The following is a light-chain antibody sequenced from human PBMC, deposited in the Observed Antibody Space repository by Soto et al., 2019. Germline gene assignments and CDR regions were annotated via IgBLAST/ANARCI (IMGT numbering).Light chain of an antibody. CDR1: QSFRGL. V-gene: IGKV3-15*01. CDR2: GAS. Sequence: EIVLTQSPGTLSLSPGERATLSCRASQSFRGLLAWYQQKPGQAPRLLIYGASSRATGIPARFSGSGSGTEFTLTISSLQSEDFAVYYCQQYYKWPPTFGQGTKVDIK. J-gene: IGKJ1*01. CDR3: QQYYKWPPT.